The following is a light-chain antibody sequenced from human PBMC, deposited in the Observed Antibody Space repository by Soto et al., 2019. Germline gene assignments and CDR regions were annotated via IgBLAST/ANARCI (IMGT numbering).Light chain of an antibody. Sequence: ETEMTQSPATLSVSPGERATLSCRASQSINRDLTWYQKKPGQAPRLLMHDASARATSIPARFSGSGSGTEFTLTISSLQSEDIAVYYCQQYNNWPITFGQGTRLEIK. CDR3: QQYNNWPIT. J-gene: IGKJ5*01. CDR2: DAS. CDR1: QSINRD. V-gene: IGKV3-15*01.